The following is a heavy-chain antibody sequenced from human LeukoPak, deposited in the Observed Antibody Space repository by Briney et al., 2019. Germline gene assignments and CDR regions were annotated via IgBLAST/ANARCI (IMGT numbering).Heavy chain of an antibody. CDR1: GFTLDDYA. D-gene: IGHD4-17*01. J-gene: IGHJ4*02. CDR2: ISWNSGSI. CDR3: AKAISYGDYAFDY. Sequence: GGSLRLSCAASGFTLDDYAMHWVRQAPGKGLEWVSGISWNSGSIGYADSVKGRFTISRDNAKNSLYLQMNSLRAEDTALYYCAKAISYGDYAFDYWGQGTLVTVSS. V-gene: IGHV3-9*01.